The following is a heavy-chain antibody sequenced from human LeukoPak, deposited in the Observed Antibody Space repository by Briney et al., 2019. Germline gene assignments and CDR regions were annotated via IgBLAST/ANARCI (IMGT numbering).Heavy chain of an antibody. Sequence: SETLSITCTVSGGSISSHYWSWIRQPPGKGLEWIGYIYYSGSTNYNPSLKSRVTISVDTSKNQFSLKLSSVTAADTAVYYCARAAAIRDSGWFDPWGQGTLVTVSS. J-gene: IGHJ5*02. V-gene: IGHV4-59*11. D-gene: IGHD2-21*02. CDR1: GGSISSHY. CDR2: IYYSGST. CDR3: ARAAAIRDSGWFDP.